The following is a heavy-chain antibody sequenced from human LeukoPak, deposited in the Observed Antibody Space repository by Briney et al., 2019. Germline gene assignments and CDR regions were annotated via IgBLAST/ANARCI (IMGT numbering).Heavy chain of an antibody. Sequence: SETLSLTCTVSGDSLTSGSRYWSWIRQPAGKGLEWIGHFYSSTRTTYNPSLESRVTISGDAAKNQFSLKLDSVTAADTAVYFCARCMSELDYGDYAYYYHMDVWGKGTTVTVSS. CDR3: ARCMSELDYGDYAYYYHMDV. V-gene: IGHV4-61*09. J-gene: IGHJ6*04. D-gene: IGHD4-17*01. CDR2: FYSSTRT. CDR1: GDSLTSGSRY.